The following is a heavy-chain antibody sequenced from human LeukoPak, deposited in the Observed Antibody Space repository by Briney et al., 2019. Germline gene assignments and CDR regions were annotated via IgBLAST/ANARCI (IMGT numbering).Heavy chain of an antibody. CDR3: ARARAQQQLVRTNWFDP. J-gene: IGHJ5*02. Sequence: GASVKVSCKASGYTFTSYDINWVRQATGRGLEWMGWMNPNSGNTGYAQKFQGRVTMTRNTSISTAYMELSSLRSEDTAVYYCARARAQQQLVRTNWFDPWGQGTLVTVSS. CDR1: GYTFTSYD. D-gene: IGHD6-13*01. CDR2: MNPNSGNT. V-gene: IGHV1-8*01.